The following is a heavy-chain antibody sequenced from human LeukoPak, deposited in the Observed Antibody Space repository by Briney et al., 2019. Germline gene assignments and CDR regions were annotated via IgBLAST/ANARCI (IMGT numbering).Heavy chain of an antibody. Sequence: ASVKVSCKASGYTFTSYGISWVRQAPGQGLEWMGWISAYNGNTDYAQKLQGRVTMTTDTSTSTAYMELRSLRSDDTAVYYCARYSDSGWSFDYWGQGTLVTVSS. V-gene: IGHV1-18*01. CDR2: ISAYNGNT. J-gene: IGHJ4*02. CDR1: GYTFTSYG. CDR3: ARYSDSGWSFDY. D-gene: IGHD6-19*01.